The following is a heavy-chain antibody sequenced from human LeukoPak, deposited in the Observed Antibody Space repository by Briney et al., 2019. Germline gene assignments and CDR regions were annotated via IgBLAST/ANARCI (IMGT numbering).Heavy chain of an antibody. Sequence: SETLSLTCSVSTYSISSAYYWGWIRQPPGKGLEWIGRIYTSGSTNYNPSLKSRVTISVDTSKNQFSLKLSSVTAADTAVYYCAGSRDGYNYGYFDYWGQGTLVTVSS. CDR3: AGSRDGYNYGYFDY. V-gene: IGHV4-38-2*02. CDR2: IYTSGST. CDR1: TYSISSAYY. J-gene: IGHJ4*02. D-gene: IGHD5-24*01.